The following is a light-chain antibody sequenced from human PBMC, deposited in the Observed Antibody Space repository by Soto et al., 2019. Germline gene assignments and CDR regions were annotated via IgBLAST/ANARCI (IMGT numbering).Light chain of an antibody. Sequence: QSALTQSASVSGSPGQSITISRTGTSSDVGNYNYVSWYQQHPGEVPKLIIFNVNNRPSGVSNRFSGSKSGNTASLTISGLQAEDEADYYCSSFTSSTTYVFRTGTKVTVL. CDR2: NVN. CDR1: SSDVGNYNY. V-gene: IGLV2-14*01. J-gene: IGLJ1*01. CDR3: SSFTSSTTYV.